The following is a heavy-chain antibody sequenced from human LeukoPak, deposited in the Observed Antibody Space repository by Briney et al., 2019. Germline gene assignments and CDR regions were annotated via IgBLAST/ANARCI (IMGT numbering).Heavy chain of an antibody. D-gene: IGHD3-10*01. CDR2: ITWNGGSL. CDR3: ARTLNSGTKDY. J-gene: IGHJ4*02. Sequence: PGGSLRLSCAASGFTFDDYARIWVRQAPGKGLEWVSGITWNGGSLGFADSVKGRFTISRDNAKNSLFLQMNSLRVEDTAVYYCARTLNSGTKDYWGQGTLVTVSS. CDR1: GFTFDDYA. V-gene: IGHV3-20*04.